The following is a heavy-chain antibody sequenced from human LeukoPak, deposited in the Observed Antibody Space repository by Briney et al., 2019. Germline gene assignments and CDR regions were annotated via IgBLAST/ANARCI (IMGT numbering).Heavy chain of an antibody. J-gene: IGHJ6*03. Sequence: GASVKVSCKASGYTFTGYYMHWVRQAPGQGLEWMGWINPNSGGTNYAQKFQGRVTMTRDTSISTAYMELSRLRSDDTAVYYCARDWHSSSTSCYYKNYYYYMDVWGKGTTVTVSS. D-gene: IGHD2-2*01. CDR3: ARDWHSSSTSCYYKNYYYYMDV. CDR1: GYTFTGYY. CDR2: INPNSGGT. V-gene: IGHV1-2*02.